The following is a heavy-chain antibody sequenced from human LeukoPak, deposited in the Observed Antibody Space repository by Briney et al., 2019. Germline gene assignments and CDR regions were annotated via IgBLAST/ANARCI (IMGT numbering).Heavy chain of an antibody. V-gene: IGHV4-4*09. Sequence: SETLSLTCTVSGGSIGSYYWSWIRQPPGKGPEWIGYIHTSGTTNYNPSLKGRVPISADTSKNQFSLKLSSVTAADTAVCFCARRTPENFDYWGQGTLVTVSS. CDR2: IHTSGTT. J-gene: IGHJ4*02. CDR1: GGSIGSYY. D-gene: IGHD1-14*01. CDR3: ARRTPENFDY.